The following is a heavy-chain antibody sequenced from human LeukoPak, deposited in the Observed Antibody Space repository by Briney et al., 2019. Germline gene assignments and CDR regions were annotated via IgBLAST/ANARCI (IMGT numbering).Heavy chain of an antibody. V-gene: IGHV3-20*04. Sequence: RGSLRLSCAASGFTFYDDMSWVRPVPARGLEWVSGITWNGDKTGYSESVRGRFAISTDNTKKSLYLPMSSLRAEDTAVYSCARAPFCSSSTGCYFEDWFDPGGPGTLVTVSA. J-gene: IGHJ5*02. D-gene: IGHD2-2*01. CDR1: GFTFYDD. CDR2: ITWNGDKT. CDR3: ARAPFCSSSTGCYFEDWFDP.